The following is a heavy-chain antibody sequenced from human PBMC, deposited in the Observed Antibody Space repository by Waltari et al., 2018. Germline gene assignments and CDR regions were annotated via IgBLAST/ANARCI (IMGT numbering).Heavy chain of an antibody. Sequence: EVQLVESGGGLVQPGGSLRLSCAASGFTFSSYSMNWVRQAPGKGLEWVSYISSSSSTIYYADSVKGRFTISRDNAKNSLYLQMNSLRAEDTAVYYCAIAVAGTSDAFDIWGQGTMVTVSS. D-gene: IGHD6-19*01. J-gene: IGHJ3*02. CDR3: AIAVAGTSDAFDI. CDR2: ISSSSSTI. CDR1: GFTFSSYS. V-gene: IGHV3-48*01.